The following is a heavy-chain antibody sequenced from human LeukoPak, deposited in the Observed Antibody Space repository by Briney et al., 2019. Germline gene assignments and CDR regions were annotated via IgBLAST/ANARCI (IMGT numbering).Heavy chain of an antibody. Sequence: PSETLSLTCIVSGGSISKYFWSWIRQPPGMGLEWIGRIYYTGSTNYNPSLKSRVTISVDTSKNQFSLKLSSVTAADTAVYYCARAYSSGIDYWGQGTLVTVSS. J-gene: IGHJ4*02. CDR1: GGSISKYF. CDR2: IYYTGST. D-gene: IGHD3-22*01. CDR3: ARAYSSGIDY. V-gene: IGHV4-59*08.